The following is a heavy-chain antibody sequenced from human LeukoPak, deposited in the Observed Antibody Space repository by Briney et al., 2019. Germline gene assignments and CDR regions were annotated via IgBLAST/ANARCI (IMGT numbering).Heavy chain of an antibody. V-gene: IGHV7-4-1*02. D-gene: IGHD3-9*01. CDR1: GNTFTSYA. J-gene: IGHJ6*03. CDR3: ARDPVLRYFDYPSHYYYYYYMDV. Sequence: ASVKVSCKASGNTFTSYAMNWVRQAPGQGLEWMGWVNTNTGNPTYAQGFTGRFVFSLDTSVSTAYLQISSLKAEDTAVYYCARDPVLRYFDYPSHYYYYYYMDVWGKGTTVTVSS. CDR2: VNTNTGNP.